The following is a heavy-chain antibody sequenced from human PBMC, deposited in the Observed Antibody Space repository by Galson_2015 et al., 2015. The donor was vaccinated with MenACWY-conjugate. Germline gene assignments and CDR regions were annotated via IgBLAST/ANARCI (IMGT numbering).Heavy chain of an antibody. D-gene: IGHD3-10*01. V-gene: IGHV3-7*05. Sequence: SLRLSCAASGFIVSSSWTSWVRQAPGKGPEWVGNINEDGGEKYYVDSVKGRFTISKDNAKNSVYLQMNSLRAEDTAVYYCARGRGFLDYWGQGTLVTVSS. CDR3: ARGRGFLDY. J-gene: IGHJ4*02. CDR2: INEDGGEK. CDR1: GFIVSSSW.